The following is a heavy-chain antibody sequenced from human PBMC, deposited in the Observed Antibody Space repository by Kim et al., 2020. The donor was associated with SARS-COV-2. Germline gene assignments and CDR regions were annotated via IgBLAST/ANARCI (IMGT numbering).Heavy chain of an antibody. Sequence: GGSLRLSCAASGFTFTTYWMNWVRQAPGKGLEWVANIKQDGSEKKYVDSVKGRFTISRDNAKNSLFLQMNSLRAEDTAVYYCARPLSGSAGIFGYWGQGTLVTVSS. CDR2: IKQDGSEK. J-gene: IGHJ4*02. CDR3: ARPLSGSAGIFGY. V-gene: IGHV3-7*01. CDR1: GFTFTTYW. D-gene: IGHD6-13*01.